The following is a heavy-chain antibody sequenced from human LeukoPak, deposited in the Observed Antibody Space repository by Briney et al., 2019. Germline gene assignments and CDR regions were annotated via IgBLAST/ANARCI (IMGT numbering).Heavy chain of an antibody. V-gene: IGHV4-59*01. CDR3: ARAQRGSSGYYYYYYGMDV. J-gene: IGHJ6*02. Sequence: SETLSLTCTVSGGSISSYYWSWIRQPPGKGLECLAYIYYSGSTNYNTSLKSRVTISVDTSKNQFSLKLSSVTAADTAVYYCARAQRGSSGYYYYYYGMDVWGQGTTVTVSS. CDR1: GGSISSYY. CDR2: IYYSGST. D-gene: IGHD3-22*01.